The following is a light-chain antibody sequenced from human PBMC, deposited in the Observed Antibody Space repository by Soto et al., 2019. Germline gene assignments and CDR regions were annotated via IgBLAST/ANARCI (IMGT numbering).Light chain of an antibody. Sequence: EIVMTQSPATLSVSPGERATLSCRASQSVNIHLAWYQQKPGQAPRLLIYDASTRATGIPARFSGSGSGTEFTLTISSLQSEDFAVYYCQQYNNWPPWTFGRGTKVDIK. CDR3: QQYNNWPPWT. V-gene: IGKV3-15*01. J-gene: IGKJ1*01. CDR2: DAS. CDR1: QSVNIH.